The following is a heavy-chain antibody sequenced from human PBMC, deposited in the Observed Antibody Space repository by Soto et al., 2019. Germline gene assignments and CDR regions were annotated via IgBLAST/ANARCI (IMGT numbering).Heavy chain of an antibody. CDR1: GGSISYEYYH. Sequence: QVQLQQSGPGLVKPSQTLSLTCTVSGGSISYEYYHWTWIRQSPGKGLEWIGYIHYSGSIIYNPSFKRRVTISVETSKKQFSLQLSSVTAADTAVYFCAREDDGGDRDYYGLDVWGQGTTFTVSS. CDR2: IHYSGSI. D-gene: IGHD2-21*02. V-gene: IGHV4-30-4*08. CDR3: AREDDGGDRDYYGLDV. J-gene: IGHJ6*02.